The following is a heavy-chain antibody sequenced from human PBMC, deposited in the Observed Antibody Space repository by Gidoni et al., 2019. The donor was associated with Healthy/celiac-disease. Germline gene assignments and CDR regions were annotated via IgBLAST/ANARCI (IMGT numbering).Heavy chain of an antibody. Sequence: EVQLLESGGGLVQPGWSLRLSCAASGFTFSSYAMSWVRQAPGKGLEWVSAISGSGGSTYYADSVKGRFTISRDNSKNTLYLQMNSLRAEDTAVYYCAKTGYDRYYFDYWGQGTLVTVSS. J-gene: IGHJ4*02. CDR1: GFTFSSYA. D-gene: IGHD5-12*01. V-gene: IGHV3-23*01. CDR3: AKTGYDRYYFDY. CDR2: ISGSGGST.